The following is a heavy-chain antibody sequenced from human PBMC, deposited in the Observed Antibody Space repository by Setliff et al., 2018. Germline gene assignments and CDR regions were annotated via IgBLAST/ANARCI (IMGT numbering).Heavy chain of an antibody. CDR2: IYYSGDT. Sequence: SETLSLTCTVSGGSISSGGYYWSWIRQHPGKGLEWIGYIYYSGDTNYNPSLKSRVTITVDTSKNQFTLELRSVLAADTAVYYCARGITSGGYWGQRFLYLDVWGRGTTVTVSS. V-gene: IGHV4-31*03. CDR3: ARGITSGGYWGQRFLYLDV. D-gene: IGHD3-22*01. CDR1: GGSISSGGYY. J-gene: IGHJ6*03.